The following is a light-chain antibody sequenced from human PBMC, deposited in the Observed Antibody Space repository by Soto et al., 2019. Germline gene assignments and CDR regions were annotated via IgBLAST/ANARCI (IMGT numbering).Light chain of an antibody. CDR2: GAS. J-gene: IGKJ2*01. CDR1: QSVSSSY. V-gene: IGKV3-20*01. CDR3: HQYGSSTGT. Sequence: EIVLTQSPGTLSLSPGERATLSCRASQSVSSSYLAWYQQKPGQAPRLLIYGASSRATGIPDRFSGSGSGTDFTLTISRLEPEDFAVYYCHQYGSSTGTFGPGTKLEIK.